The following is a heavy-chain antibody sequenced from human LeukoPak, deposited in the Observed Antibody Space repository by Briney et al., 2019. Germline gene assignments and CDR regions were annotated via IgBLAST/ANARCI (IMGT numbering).Heavy chain of an antibody. J-gene: IGHJ4*02. CDR1: GFTFRSYA. CDR2: ISYDGSNK. CDR3: ASDGLITMIVVVITWLLNY. Sequence: GRSLRLSCAASGFTFRSYAMHWVRQAPGKGLECVAVISYDGSNKYYADSVKGRFTISRDNSKNTLYLQMDSLRAEDTAVYYCASDGLITMIVVVITWLLNYWGQGTLVTASS. D-gene: IGHD3-22*01. V-gene: IGHV3-30-3*01.